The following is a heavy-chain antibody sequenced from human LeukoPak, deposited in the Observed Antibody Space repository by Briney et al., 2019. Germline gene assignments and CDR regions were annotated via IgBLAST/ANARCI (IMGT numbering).Heavy chain of an antibody. J-gene: IGHJ6*04. Sequence: GGSLRLSCAASGFTFSSYGMIWVRQAPGKGLEWVSGISGSGGSTYLADSVKGRFTISRDNSKNTLSLQMNSLRAEDTAVYYCAELGITMIGGVWGKGTTVTISS. CDR2: ISGSGGST. V-gene: IGHV3-23*01. CDR1: GFTFSSYG. CDR3: AELGITMIGGV. D-gene: IGHD3-10*02.